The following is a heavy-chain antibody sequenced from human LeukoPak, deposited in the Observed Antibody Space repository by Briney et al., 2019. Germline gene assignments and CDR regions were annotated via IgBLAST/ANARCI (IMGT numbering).Heavy chain of an antibody. Sequence: SETLSLTCTVSGGSISSYYWSWIRQPPGKGLEWIGYIYYSGSTNYNPSLKSRVTISVDTSKNQFSLKLSSVTAAHTAVYYCARLTVPRGYYYIDVWGKGTTVTVSS. CDR3: ARLTVPRGYYYIDV. V-gene: IGHV4-59*08. J-gene: IGHJ6*03. D-gene: IGHD3-10*01. CDR2: IYYSGST. CDR1: GGSISSYY.